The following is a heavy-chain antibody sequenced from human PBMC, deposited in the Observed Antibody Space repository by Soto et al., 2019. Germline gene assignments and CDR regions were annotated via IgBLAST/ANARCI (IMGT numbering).Heavy chain of an antibody. Sequence: QVQLVQSGAEVKKPGSSVKVSCKASGGTFSSYAISWVRQAPGQGLEWMGGIISIFGTANYAQKFQGRVTITADESTSTAYMELSSLRSEDTAVYYCARVLLGYCSGGSCYGPYYFDYWGQGTLVTVSS. CDR2: IISIFGTA. V-gene: IGHV1-69*01. CDR1: GGTFSSYA. J-gene: IGHJ4*02. D-gene: IGHD2-15*01. CDR3: ARVLLGYCSGGSCYGPYYFDY.